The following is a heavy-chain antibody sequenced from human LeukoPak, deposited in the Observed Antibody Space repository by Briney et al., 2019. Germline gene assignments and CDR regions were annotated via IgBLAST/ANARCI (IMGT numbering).Heavy chain of an antibody. D-gene: IGHD3-9*01. J-gene: IGHJ4*02. CDR3: ARDRHYDILTGYYGQLDY. V-gene: IGHV3-30-3*01. CDR1: GFTFSSYA. Sequence: GGSLRLSCAASGFTFSSYAMHWVRQAPGKGPEWVAVISYDGSNKYYADSVKSRFTISRDNSKNTLYLQMNSLRAEDTAVYYCARDRHYDILTGYYGQLDYWGQGTLVTVSS. CDR2: ISYDGSNK.